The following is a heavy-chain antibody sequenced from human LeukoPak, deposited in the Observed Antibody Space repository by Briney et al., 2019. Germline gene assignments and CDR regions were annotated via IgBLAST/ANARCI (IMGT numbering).Heavy chain of an antibody. CDR2: IYTSGST. J-gene: IGHJ4*02. CDR3: ARGPGGHSNKPRYFDY. CDR1: GGSISSYY. Sequence: PSETLSLTCTVSGGSISSYYWSWIRQPAGKGLEWIGRIYTSGSTNYNPSLKSRVTMSVDTSKNQFSLKLSSVTAADTAVYYCARGPGGHSNKPRYFDYWGQGTLVTVSS. D-gene: IGHD3-16*01. V-gene: IGHV4-4*07.